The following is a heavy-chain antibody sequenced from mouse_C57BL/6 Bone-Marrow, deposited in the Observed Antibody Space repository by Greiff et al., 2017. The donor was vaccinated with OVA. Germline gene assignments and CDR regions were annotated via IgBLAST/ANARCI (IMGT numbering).Heavy chain of an antibody. CDR1: GYTFTDYY. CDR3: ARYRGDAMDY. CDR2: IYPGSGNT. Sequence: QVQLQQSGPELVKPGASVKISCKASGYTFTDYYINWVKQRPGQGLEWLGWIYPGSGNTTYNEKFKGKATLTVDTSSSTAYMQLSSLTSEDSAVYICARYRGDAMDYWGQGTSVTVSS. V-gene: IGHV1-84*01. J-gene: IGHJ4*01.